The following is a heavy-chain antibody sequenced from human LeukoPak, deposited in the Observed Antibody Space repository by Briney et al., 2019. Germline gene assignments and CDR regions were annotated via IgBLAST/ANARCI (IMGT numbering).Heavy chain of an antibody. CDR2: ISGSGGST. CDR1: GFTFSSYA. D-gene: IGHD4-17*01. J-gene: IGHJ4*02. CDR3: ATTGTTGTGDY. Sequence: GGSLRLSCAASGFTFSSYAMSWVRQAPGKGLEWVSVISGSGGSTYYADSVKGRFTISRDNPKNTLYLQMNSLRAEDTAVYYCATTGTTGTGDYWGQGTLVTVSS. V-gene: IGHV3-23*01.